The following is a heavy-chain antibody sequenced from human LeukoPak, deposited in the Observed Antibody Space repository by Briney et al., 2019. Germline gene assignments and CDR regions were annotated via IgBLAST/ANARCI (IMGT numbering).Heavy chain of an antibody. CDR2: IYYSGST. CDR3: ARSSHIAAAGTGPYCYYYYYMDV. J-gene: IGHJ6*03. D-gene: IGHD6-13*01. Sequence: SETLSLTCTVSGGSISSYYWSWIRQPPGKGLEWIGYIYYSGSTNYNPSLKSRVTISVDTSKNQFSLKLSSVTAADTAVYYCARSSHIAAAGTGPYCYYYYYMDVWGKGTTVTVSS. V-gene: IGHV4-59*01. CDR1: GGSISSYY.